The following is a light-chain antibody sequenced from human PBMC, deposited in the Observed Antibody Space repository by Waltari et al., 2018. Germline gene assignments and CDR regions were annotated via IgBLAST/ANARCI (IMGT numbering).Light chain of an antibody. CDR2: DDI. J-gene: IGLJ2*01. CDR1: NIGTKT. V-gene: IGLV3-21*03. CDR3: QVWVIDSDPSVV. Sequence: SYVLTQPPSVSVAPGRTARITCGGNNIGTKTAHWYQQKPGQAPVMVVYDDIDRPSWIPEIFSCSNSGNTANLIINRFEAGDEADYYCQVWVIDSDPSVVFGGGTKLTGL.